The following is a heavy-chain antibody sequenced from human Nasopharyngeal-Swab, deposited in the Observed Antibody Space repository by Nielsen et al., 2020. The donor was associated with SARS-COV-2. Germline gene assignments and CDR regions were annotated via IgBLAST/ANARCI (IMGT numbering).Heavy chain of an antibody. Sequence: GGSLRLSCAASGFTFSSYAMHWVRQAPGKGLEWVAVISYDGSNKYYADSVKGRITISRDNSKNTLYLQMNSLRAEDTAVYYCARDCGGDCYYFDYWGQGTLVTVSS. CDR1: GFTFSSYA. V-gene: IGHV3-30-3*01. J-gene: IGHJ4*02. CDR2: ISYDGSNK. D-gene: IGHD2-21*02. CDR3: ARDCGGDCYYFDY.